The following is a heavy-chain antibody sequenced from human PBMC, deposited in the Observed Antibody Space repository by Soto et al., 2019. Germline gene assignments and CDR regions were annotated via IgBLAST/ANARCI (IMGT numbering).Heavy chain of an antibody. CDR1: GYTFTSYA. Sequence: QVELVQSGAEVKKPGASVKVSCKASGYTFTSYAMHWVRQAPGQRLEWMGWINAGNGNTKYSQKFQGRVTNTRDTSASTAYMELSSLRSEDTAVYYCALNFGYSYGYQYYFDYWGQGTLVTVSS. CDR3: ALNFGYSYGYQYYFDY. J-gene: IGHJ4*02. CDR2: INAGNGNT. V-gene: IGHV1-3*01. D-gene: IGHD5-18*01.